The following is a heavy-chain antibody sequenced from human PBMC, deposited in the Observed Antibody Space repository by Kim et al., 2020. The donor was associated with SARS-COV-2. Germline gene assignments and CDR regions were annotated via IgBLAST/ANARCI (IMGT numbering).Heavy chain of an antibody. Sequence: ASVKVSCKASGYTFTGYYMHWVRQAPGQGLEWMGRINPNSGGTNYAQKFQGRVTMTRDTSISTAYMELSRLRSDDTAVYYCARDLNGSGRYWNWGQGTLVTVSS. CDR3: ARDLNGSGRYWN. CDR2: INPNSGGT. J-gene: IGHJ4*02. D-gene: IGHD6-19*01. V-gene: IGHV1-2*06. CDR1: GYTFTGYY.